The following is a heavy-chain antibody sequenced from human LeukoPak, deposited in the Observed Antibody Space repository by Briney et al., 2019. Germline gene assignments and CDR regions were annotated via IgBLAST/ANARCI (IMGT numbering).Heavy chain of an antibody. V-gene: IGHV3-7*03. CDR2: IKDDGSEE. D-gene: IGHD6-19*01. Sequence: RGSLRLSCAAPGFTLSSYWMSWVCQAPGKGLGRVANIKDDGSEEYYVYSVKGRFSVSRDNAENSLYLQINSLRAEDTAVYYCAKDRGIAVADPEGVFDYWGQETLVTVSS. CDR1: GFTLSSYW. CDR3: AKDRGIAVADPEGVFDY. J-gene: IGHJ4*01.